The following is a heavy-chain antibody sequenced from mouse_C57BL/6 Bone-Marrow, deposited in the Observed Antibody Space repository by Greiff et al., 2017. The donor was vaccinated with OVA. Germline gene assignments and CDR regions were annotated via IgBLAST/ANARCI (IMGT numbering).Heavy chain of an antibody. CDR1: GFTFSDAW. CDR3: TRGYYGSSRFAY. D-gene: IGHD1-1*01. Sequence: EVKVVESGGGLVQPGGSMKLSCAASGFTFSDAWMDWVRQSPEKGLEWVAEIRNKANNHATYYAESVKGRFTISRDDSKSSVYLQMNSLRAEDTGIYYCTRGYYGSSRFAYWGQGTLVTVSA. V-gene: IGHV6-6*01. J-gene: IGHJ3*01. CDR2: IRNKANNHAT.